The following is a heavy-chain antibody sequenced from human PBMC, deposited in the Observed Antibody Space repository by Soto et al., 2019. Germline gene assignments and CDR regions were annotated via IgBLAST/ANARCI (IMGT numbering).Heavy chain of an antibody. V-gene: IGHV3-7*03. Sequence: EVQLVQSGGGLVQPGGSLRLSCVGSGFTFTDFYMNWVRQAPGKGLEWVANIRPDGTETNYVESVRGRFTTSRDNAKNFLFLQMNSLRADDTAVYVCADWGGHDYNYWGQGILVTGSS. CDR3: ADWGGHDYNY. CDR2: IRPDGTET. J-gene: IGHJ4*02. D-gene: IGHD4-4*01. CDR1: GFTFTDFY.